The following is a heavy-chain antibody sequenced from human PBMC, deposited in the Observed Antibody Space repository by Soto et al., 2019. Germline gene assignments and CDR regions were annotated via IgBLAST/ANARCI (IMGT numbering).Heavy chain of an antibody. J-gene: IGHJ6*02. Sequence: GESLKISCKGSGYSFTIYWISWVRQMPGKGLEWMGRIDPSDSYTNYSPSFQGHVTISADKSISTAYLQWSSLKASDTAMYYCAKQLVVVAASHYYYYGMDVWGQGTTVTVSS. D-gene: IGHD2-15*01. CDR3: AKQLVVVAASHYYYYGMDV. CDR1: GYSFTIYW. CDR2: IDPSDSYT. V-gene: IGHV5-10-1*01.